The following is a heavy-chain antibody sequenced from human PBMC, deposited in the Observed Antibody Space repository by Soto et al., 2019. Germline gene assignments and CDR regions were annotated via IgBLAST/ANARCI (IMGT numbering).Heavy chain of an antibody. Sequence: SETLSLTCTVSGGSISSSSYYWGWIRQPPGKGLEWIGSIYYSGSTYYNPSLKSRVTISVDTSKNQFSLKLSSVTAADTAVYYCARLGPNPPQHYGDDPGFDGWFDPWGQGTLVTVS. CDR1: GGSISSSSYY. D-gene: IGHD4-17*01. J-gene: IGHJ5*02. CDR3: ARLGPNPPQHYGDDPGFDGWFDP. V-gene: IGHV4-39*01. CDR2: IYYSGST.